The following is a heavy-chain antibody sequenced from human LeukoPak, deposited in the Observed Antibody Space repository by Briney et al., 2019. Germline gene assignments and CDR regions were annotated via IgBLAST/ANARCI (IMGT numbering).Heavy chain of an antibody. CDR2: INQDGTEK. V-gene: IGHV3-7*01. CDR3: AREKSILSCFDY. CDR1: GFSFTTYW. J-gene: IGHJ4*02. D-gene: IGHD2/OR15-2a*01. Sequence: GESLRLSCAASGFSFTTYWMSWVRQAPGKGLEWVANINQDGTEKYYVDSVKGRFTISRDNAKNSLYLQMNSLRAEDTAVYYCAREKSILSCFDYWGQGTLVTVSS.